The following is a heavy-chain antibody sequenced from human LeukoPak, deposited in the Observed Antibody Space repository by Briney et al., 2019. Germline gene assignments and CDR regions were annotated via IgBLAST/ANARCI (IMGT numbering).Heavy chain of an antibody. CDR3: GAGSGSGIFDY. Sequence: SETLSLTCTVSGGSISSSSYYWGWIRQPPGKGLEWIGSIYYSGSTYYNPSLKSRVTISVDTSKNQFSLKLSSVTAADTAVYYCGAGSGSGIFDYWGQGTLFTVSS. D-gene: IGHD3-10*01. J-gene: IGHJ4*02. CDR2: IYYSGST. V-gene: IGHV4-39*01. CDR1: GGSISSSSYY.